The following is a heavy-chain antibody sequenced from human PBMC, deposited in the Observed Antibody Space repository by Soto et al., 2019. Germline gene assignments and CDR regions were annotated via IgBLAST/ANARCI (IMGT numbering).Heavy chain of an antibody. Sequence: SGGSLRLSCAASGFTFSSYAMHWVRQAPGKGLEWVAVMWYDGSNKYYADSVKGRFTISRDNSKNTLYLQMNSLRAEDTAVYYCARDRDFWSGYTGMDVWGQGTTVTGSS. D-gene: IGHD3-3*01. CDR1: GFTFSSYA. J-gene: IGHJ6*02. CDR3: ARDRDFWSGYTGMDV. V-gene: IGHV3-33*08. CDR2: MWYDGSNK.